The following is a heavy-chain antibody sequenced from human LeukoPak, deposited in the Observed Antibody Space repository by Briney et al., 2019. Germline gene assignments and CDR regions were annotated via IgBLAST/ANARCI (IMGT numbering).Heavy chain of an antibody. CDR2: VHYSGST. CDR1: GGTISSYY. CDR3: ARWYSSGWAFDY. J-gene: IGHJ4*02. V-gene: IGHV4-59*08. D-gene: IGHD6-19*01. Sequence: SETLSLTCTVSGGTISSYYWNRIRQPPGKGLEWIGYVHYSGSTKYNPSLKSRVTISVDTSKNQLSLKLSSVTAADTAVYYCARWYSSGWAFDYWGQGTLVTVSS.